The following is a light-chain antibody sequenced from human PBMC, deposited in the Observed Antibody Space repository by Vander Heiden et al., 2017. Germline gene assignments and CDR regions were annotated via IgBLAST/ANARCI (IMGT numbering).Light chain of an antibody. CDR1: QSVSSY. Sequence: PGERATLSCRASQSVSSYLAWYQQKPGQAPRLLIYDASNRATGIPARFSGSGSGTDFTLTISSLEPEDFAVYYCQQRSNWPPLTFGGGTKVEIK. CDR2: DAS. J-gene: IGKJ4*01. V-gene: IGKV3-11*01. CDR3: QQRSNWPPLT.